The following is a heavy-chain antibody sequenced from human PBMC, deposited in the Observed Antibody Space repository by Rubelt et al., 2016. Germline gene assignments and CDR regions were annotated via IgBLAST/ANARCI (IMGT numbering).Heavy chain of an antibody. CDR1: GFIFTNFA. V-gene: IGHV3-48*01. CDR2: ISSTSSSI. CDR3: ARVSEMPTIICQFYGLDV. Sequence: EVQLLESGGGLVQPGGSLRLSCAASGFIFTNFALSWVRQAPGKGLEWVSSISSTSSSIYYLDSVKGRFTVSRDNAKNSLYLEMNSLRVEDTAVYYCARVSEMPTIICQFYGLDVWGQGTTVTVS. D-gene: IGHD5-24*01. J-gene: IGHJ6*02.